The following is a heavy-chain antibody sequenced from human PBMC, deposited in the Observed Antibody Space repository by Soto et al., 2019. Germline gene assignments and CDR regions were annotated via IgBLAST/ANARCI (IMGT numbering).Heavy chain of an antibody. J-gene: IGHJ4*02. V-gene: IGHV3-15*07. CDR1: SFTFSNAW. Sequence: EVQLVESGGGLVKPGGSLRLSCAASSFTFSNAWMNWVRQTPGKGLEWVGRIKSKTDGGTTEYAAPVKGRFTISRDDSKNTLYLQMNSLKIEDTAVYYCTTRAEDSSGWYFHFDCWGQGTLVTVSS. CDR2: IKSKTDGGTT. CDR3: TTRAEDSSGWYFHFDC. D-gene: IGHD6-19*01.